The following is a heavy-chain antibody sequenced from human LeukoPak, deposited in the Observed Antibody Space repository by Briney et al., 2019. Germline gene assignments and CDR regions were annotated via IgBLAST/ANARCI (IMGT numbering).Heavy chain of an antibody. D-gene: IGHD3-10*01. Sequence: SETLSLTCTVSGGSIISNSYYWGWIRQPPGKGLEWLGSIYYTGSTYYNASLKSRVTISVDTSKNQFSLKLRSVTAADTAVYFCARLVEFGSGSRWGQGTLVTVSS. CDR2: IYYTGST. CDR3: ARLVEFGSGSR. CDR1: GGSIISNSYY. J-gene: IGHJ4*02. V-gene: IGHV4-39*01.